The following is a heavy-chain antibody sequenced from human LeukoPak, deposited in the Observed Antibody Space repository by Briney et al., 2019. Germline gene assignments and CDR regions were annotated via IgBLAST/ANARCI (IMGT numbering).Heavy chain of an antibody. CDR3: ANHLEYCSTGGCSYFDY. Sequence: PGGSLRLSCAASGFTFSTTAMSWVRQAPGKGLEWVSAISASGDGTFYADSVKGRFTISRDNSKNMLYLQMNSLRADDTAVYYCANHLEYCSTGGCSYFDYWGQGTLVTVSS. V-gene: IGHV3-23*01. J-gene: IGHJ4*02. D-gene: IGHD2-15*01. CDR1: GFTFSTTA. CDR2: ISASGDGT.